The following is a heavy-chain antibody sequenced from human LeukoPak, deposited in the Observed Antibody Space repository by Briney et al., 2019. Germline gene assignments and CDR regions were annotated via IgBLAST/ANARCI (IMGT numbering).Heavy chain of an antibody. CDR1: GGSISSGSYY. V-gene: IGHV4-61*02. CDR3: AGGRIAVAGTGAFDI. J-gene: IGHJ3*02. D-gene: IGHD6-19*01. CDR2: IYTSGST. Sequence: SETLSLTCTVSGGSISSGSYYWSWIRQPAGKGLEWIGRIYTSGSTNYNPSLKSRVTISVDTSKNQFSLKLSSVPAADTAVYYCAGGRIAVAGTGAFDIWGQGTMVTVSS.